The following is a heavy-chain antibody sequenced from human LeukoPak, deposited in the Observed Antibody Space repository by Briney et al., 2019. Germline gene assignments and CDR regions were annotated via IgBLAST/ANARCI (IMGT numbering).Heavy chain of an antibody. CDR1: GFTFSGYW. Sequence: PGGSLRLSCAASGFTFSGYWMSWVRQAPGKGLEWVANIKQDGSQKYYVDSVKGRFTISRDNAKNSLYLQMNSLRAEDTAVYYCARTDNSGYYDYCGQGTLVTVSS. CDR2: IKQDGSQK. J-gene: IGHJ4*02. CDR3: ARTDNSGYYDY. V-gene: IGHV3-7*01. D-gene: IGHD3-22*01.